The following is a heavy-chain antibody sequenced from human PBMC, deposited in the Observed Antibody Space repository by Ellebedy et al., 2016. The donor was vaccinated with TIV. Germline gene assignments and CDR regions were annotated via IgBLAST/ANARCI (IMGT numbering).Heavy chain of an antibody. CDR2: IYSGGST. V-gene: IGHV3-66*01. CDR3: ARDRNGGQLWSDY. CDR1: GFTFSSYW. J-gene: IGHJ4*02. D-gene: IGHD5-18*01. Sequence: GESLKISCAASGFTFSSYWMHWVRQAPGKGLEWVSVIYSGGSTFYADSVKARFTISRDNSKNTLYLQMNTLRVEDTAVYYCARDRNGGQLWSDYWGQGTLVTVSS.